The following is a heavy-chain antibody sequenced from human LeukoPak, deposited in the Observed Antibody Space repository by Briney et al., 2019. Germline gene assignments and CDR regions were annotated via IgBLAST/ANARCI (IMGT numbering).Heavy chain of an antibody. CDR1: GYTFTSYA. CDR3: ARVSRALIAAAGDLDY. J-gene: IGHJ4*02. Sequence: GASVKVSCKASGYTFTSYAMHWVRQAPGQRLEWMGWINAGNGNTKYSQKFQGRVTITRDTSASTAYMELSSLRSEDTAVYYCARVSRALIAAAGDLDYWGQGTLVTVSS. CDR2: INAGNGNT. V-gene: IGHV1-3*01. D-gene: IGHD6-13*01.